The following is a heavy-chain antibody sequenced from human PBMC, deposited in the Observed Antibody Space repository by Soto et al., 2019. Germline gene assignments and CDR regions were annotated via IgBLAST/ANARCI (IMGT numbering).Heavy chain of an antibody. CDR1: GGPISSGGYY. Sequence: SETLSLTCTVSGGPISSGGYYWNWIRQHPGKGLEWIGYIYHSGSTYYNPSLKSRVTISMDTSKNQFSLKLSSVTAADTAVYYCARRYYYDRSGYYYFDYWGQGTLVTVSS. J-gene: IGHJ4*02. CDR2: IYHSGST. CDR3: ARRYYYDRSGYYYFDY. V-gene: IGHV4-31*03. D-gene: IGHD3-22*01.